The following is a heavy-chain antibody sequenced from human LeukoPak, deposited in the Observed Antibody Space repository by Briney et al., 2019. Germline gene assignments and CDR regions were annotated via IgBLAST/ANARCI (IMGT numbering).Heavy chain of an antibody. CDR3: ARGYYGSGSYHFDY. CDR1: GFTFSSYG. Sequence: PGRSLRLSCAASGFTFSSYGMHWVRQAPGKGLEWVAVISYDGSNKYYADSVKGRFTISRDNSKNTLYLQMNSLRAEDTAVYYCARGYYGSGSYHFDYWGQGTLVTVSS. V-gene: IGHV3-30*03. J-gene: IGHJ4*02. CDR2: ISYDGSNK. D-gene: IGHD3-10*01.